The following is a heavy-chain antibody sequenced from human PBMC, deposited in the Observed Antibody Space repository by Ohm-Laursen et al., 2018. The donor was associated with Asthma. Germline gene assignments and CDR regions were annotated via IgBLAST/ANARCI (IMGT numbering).Heavy chain of an antibody. V-gene: IGHV3-21*01. CDR3: ARARPRYFDWLFEVDP. CDR2: ISSTSRFI. D-gene: IGHD3-9*01. CDR1: GFSFSTCT. Sequence: LSLTCAASGFSFSTCTLNWVRQAPGKGLEWVAAISSTSRFIYYADSAKGRFTISRDNAENALYLQMNSLRAEDTAVYYCARARPRYFDWLFEVDPWGQGTLVTVSS. J-gene: IGHJ5*02.